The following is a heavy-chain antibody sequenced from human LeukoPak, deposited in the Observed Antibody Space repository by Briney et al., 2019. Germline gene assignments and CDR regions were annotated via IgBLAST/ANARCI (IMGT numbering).Heavy chain of an antibody. CDR3: ARRYTASPGERFDY. D-gene: IGHD2-2*02. J-gene: IGHJ4*02. V-gene: IGHV4-59*08. Sequence: PSETLSLTCTASGGSISNYYWTWIRQPPGKGLEWIGYIYSSGNTNYNPSLNSRVTISLDTSKNQFSLILRSLTAADTAVYYCARRYTASPGERFDYWGQGTLVTVSS. CDR1: GGSISNYY. CDR2: IYSSGNT.